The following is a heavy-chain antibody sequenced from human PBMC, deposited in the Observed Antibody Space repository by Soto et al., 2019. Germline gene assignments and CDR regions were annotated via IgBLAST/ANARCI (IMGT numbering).Heavy chain of an antibody. CDR1: EFTFSSYW. J-gene: IGHJ6*02. CDR3: ARDLGAPGRGSAVGYYYHYGMDV. Sequence: EVQLVESGGGLVQPGGSLRLSCAASEFTFSSYWMNWVRQAPGKGLEWVANIKEDGSEKYYVDSVKGRFTISRDNAKNSLYLQMNRLRGEDTAVYYCARDLGAPGRGSAVGYYYHYGMDVWGQGTTVTV. CDR2: IKEDGSEK. V-gene: IGHV3-7*05. D-gene: IGHD2-2*01.